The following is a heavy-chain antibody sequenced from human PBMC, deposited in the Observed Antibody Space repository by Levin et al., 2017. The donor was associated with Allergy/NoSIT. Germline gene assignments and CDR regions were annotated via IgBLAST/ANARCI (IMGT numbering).Heavy chain of an antibody. V-gene: IGHV3-30-3*01. Sequence: GESLKISCAASGFTFSSYAMHWVRQAPGKGLEWVAVISYDGSNKYYADSVKGRFTISRDNSKNTLYLQMNSLRAEDTAVYYCARDPDWNGLGAFDIWGQGTMVTVSS. CDR2: ISYDGSNK. D-gene: IGHD1-1*01. J-gene: IGHJ3*02. CDR3: ARDPDWNGLGAFDI. CDR1: GFTFSSYA.